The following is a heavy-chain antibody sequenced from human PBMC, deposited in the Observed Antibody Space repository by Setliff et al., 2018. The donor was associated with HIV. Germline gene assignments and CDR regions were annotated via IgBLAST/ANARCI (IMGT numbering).Heavy chain of an antibody. J-gene: IGHJ4*02. V-gene: IGHV3-30*04. D-gene: IGHD3-9*01. CDR1: GFTFRSYA. Sequence: GESLKISCAASGFTFRSYAMHWVRQAPGKGLEWVAKLLYDGSDDFYSDSVKGRFTISRDNSNNTLFLQMNSLRPEDTAVYYCAREDVMTGYSFDYWGQGTLVTSPQ. CDR2: LLYDGSDD. CDR3: AREDVMTGYSFDY.